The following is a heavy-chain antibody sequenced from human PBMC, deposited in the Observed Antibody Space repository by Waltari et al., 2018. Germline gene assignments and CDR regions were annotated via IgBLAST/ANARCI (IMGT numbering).Heavy chain of an antibody. CDR2: VEPEDGQA. D-gene: IGHD3-10*01. CDR3: ATALGDNTSASRPFHL. CDR1: GYTFSDYY. J-gene: IGHJ3*01. Sequence: EVQLRQSGAELRKPGTPVKISCKASGYTFSDYYIHWVQQAPGKGLQWVGLVEPEDGQAIYAEKCQGRVTITADTSTDTAYLELSSLTSEDTAVFYCATALGDNTSASRPFHLWGQGTVITVSS. V-gene: IGHV1-69-2*01.